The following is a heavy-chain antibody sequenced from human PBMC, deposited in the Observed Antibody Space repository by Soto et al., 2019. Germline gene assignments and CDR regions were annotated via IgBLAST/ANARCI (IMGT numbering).Heavy chain of an antibody. D-gene: IGHD6-19*01. J-gene: IGHJ4*02. Sequence: SCATSAFTFISYAMNWVRQTQEKGLEWVSSISSTSSYTHYSDSVKGRFTISRDNANNSLFLQMNSLRAEDTATYYCARDLALAGNYWGQGVLVTVSS. CDR2: ISSTSSYT. CDR3: ARDLALAGNY. V-gene: IGHV3-21*01. CDR1: AFTFISYA.